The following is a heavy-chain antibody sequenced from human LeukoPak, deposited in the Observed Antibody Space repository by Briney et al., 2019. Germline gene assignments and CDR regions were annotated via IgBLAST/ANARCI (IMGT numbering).Heavy chain of an antibody. D-gene: IGHD1-26*01. V-gene: IGHV3-48*01. Sequence: GGSLRLSCAASGFTFSSYSMNWVRQAPGKGLEWVSYISSSSSTTYYADSVKGRFTISRDNAKNSLYLQMNSLRAEDTAVYYCASSHERIVGATTASGSDSWGQGNLVTVSS. J-gene: IGHJ4*02. CDR1: GFTFSSYS. CDR3: ASSHERIVGATTASGSDS. CDR2: ISSSSSTT.